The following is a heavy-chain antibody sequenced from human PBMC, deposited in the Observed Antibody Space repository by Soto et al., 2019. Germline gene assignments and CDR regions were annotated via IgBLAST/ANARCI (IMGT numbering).Heavy chain of an antibody. J-gene: IGHJ5*02. CDR3: APSITGTTSWFDP. CDR1: GGTFSSYA. Sequence: GASVKVSCKASGGTFSSYAISWVRQAPGQGLEWMGGIIPIFGTANYAQKFQGRVTITADESTSTAYMELSSLRSEDTAVYYCAPSITGTTSWFDPWGQETLVTVSS. CDR2: IIPIFGTA. D-gene: IGHD1-20*01. V-gene: IGHV1-69*13.